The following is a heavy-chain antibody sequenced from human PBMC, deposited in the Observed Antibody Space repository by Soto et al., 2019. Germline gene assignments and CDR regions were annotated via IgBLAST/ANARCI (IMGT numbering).Heavy chain of an antibody. Sequence: GGSLRLSCAASGFTFSNCGMNWVRQTPGKGLEWVSYISGSGATKHYADSVKGRFTISRDNGKDSLYLQMNSLRDEDTAVYFCARCSRNSCYSYGVDVWGQGATVTVSS. V-gene: IGHV3-48*02. CDR3: ARCSRNSCYSYGVDV. CDR2: ISGSGATK. CDR1: GFTFSNCG. D-gene: IGHD2-15*01. J-gene: IGHJ6*02.